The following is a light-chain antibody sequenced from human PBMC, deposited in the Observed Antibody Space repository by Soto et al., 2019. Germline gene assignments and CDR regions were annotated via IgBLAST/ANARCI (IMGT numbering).Light chain of an antibody. V-gene: IGKV3-11*01. J-gene: IGKJ1*01. Sequence: EIVLTQSPATLSLSPGEGATLSCRASQSVSSYLAWYQQKPGQAPRLLIYDASNRATGIPARFSGSGSGTDFTLTISSLELEDFAVYYCQQRSNWPPWTFGQGTKVEIK. CDR1: QSVSSY. CDR3: QQRSNWPPWT. CDR2: DAS.